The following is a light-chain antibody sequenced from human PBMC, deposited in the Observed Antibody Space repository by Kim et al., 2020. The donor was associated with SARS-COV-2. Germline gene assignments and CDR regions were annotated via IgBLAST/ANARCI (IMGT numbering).Light chain of an antibody. CDR2: DVS. V-gene: IGLV2-14*03. CDR1: SSDVGGYNY. Sequence: GQSITISCTGTSSDVGGYNYVSWYQQHPGKAPKLMIYDVSNRPSGVSNRFSGSKSGNTAFLTISGLQAEDEADYYCSSYTSSSFVVFGGGTQLTVL. J-gene: IGLJ2*01. CDR3: SSYTSSSFVV.